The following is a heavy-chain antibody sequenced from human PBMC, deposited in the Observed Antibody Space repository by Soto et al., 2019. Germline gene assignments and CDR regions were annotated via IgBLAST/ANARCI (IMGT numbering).Heavy chain of an antibody. Sequence: QVQLVQSGAEVKKPGASVKVSCKASGYTFTSYGISWVRQAPGQGLEWVGWISAYNGNTNYAQKLQGRVTMTTDTSTSTAYMEVRSLRSDDTAVYYCARDHRGRSIAVAGKCYYYYYMDVWGKGTTVTVSS. D-gene: IGHD6-19*01. J-gene: IGHJ6*03. V-gene: IGHV1-18*01. CDR3: ARDHRGRSIAVAGKCYYYYYMDV. CDR2: ISAYNGNT. CDR1: GYTFTSYG.